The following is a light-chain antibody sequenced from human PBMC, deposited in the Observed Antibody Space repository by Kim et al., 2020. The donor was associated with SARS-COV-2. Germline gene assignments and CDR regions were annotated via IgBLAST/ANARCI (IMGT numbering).Light chain of an antibody. CDR2: RNN. CDR1: SSNIGSNY. V-gene: IGLV1-47*01. Sequence: QRVTISCSGSSSNIGSNYVYWYQQLPGTAPKLLIYRNNQRHSGVPDRFSGSKSGTSASLAISGLRSEDEADYYCAAWDDSLSGHVVFGGGTQLTVL. CDR3: AAWDDSLSGHVV. J-gene: IGLJ2*01.